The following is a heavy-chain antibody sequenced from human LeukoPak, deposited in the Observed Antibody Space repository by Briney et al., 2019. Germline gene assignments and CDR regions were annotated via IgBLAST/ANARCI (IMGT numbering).Heavy chain of an antibody. V-gene: IGHV1-24*01. D-gene: IGHD6-13*01. CDR3: ARDNSLGYSSSWYLD. J-gene: IGHJ4*02. Sequence: ASVKVSCKVSGYTLTELSMHWVRQAPGKGLEWMGGFDPEDGETIYAQKFQGRVTMTTDTSTSTAYMELRSLRSDDTAVYYCARDNSLGYSSSWYLDWGQGTLVTVSS. CDR1: GYTLTELS. CDR2: FDPEDGET.